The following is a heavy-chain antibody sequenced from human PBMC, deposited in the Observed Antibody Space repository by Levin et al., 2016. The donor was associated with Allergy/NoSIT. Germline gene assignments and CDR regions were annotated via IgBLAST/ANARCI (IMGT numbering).Heavy chain of an antibody. D-gene: IGHD3-16*01. J-gene: IGHJ5*02. CDR2: INHSGST. Sequence: PGKGLEWIGEINHSGSTNYNPSLKSRVTISVDTSKNQFSLKLSSVTAADTAVYYCARGQDDYVWGGENWFDPWGQGTLVTVSS. V-gene: IGHV4-34*01. CDR3: ARGQDDYVWGGENWFDP.